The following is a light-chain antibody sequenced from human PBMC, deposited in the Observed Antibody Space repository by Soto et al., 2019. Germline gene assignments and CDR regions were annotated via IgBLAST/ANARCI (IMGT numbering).Light chain of an antibody. CDR3: CSYASGYV. Sequence: QSALTQPASVSASPGQSVTISCTGTSSDVGDSSLVSWYQQHPGKAPKLMIYEVTKRPSGVSNRFSGSKSGNTASLTISGLHAEDEADYYCCSYASGYVFGTGTKLTVL. V-gene: IGLV2-23*02. J-gene: IGLJ1*01. CDR2: EVT. CDR1: SSDVGDSSL.